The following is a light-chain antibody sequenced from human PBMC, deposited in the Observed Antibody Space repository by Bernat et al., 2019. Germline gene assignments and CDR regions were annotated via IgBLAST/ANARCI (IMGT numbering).Light chain of an antibody. CDR1: SSDVGDYNY. CDR2: DVS. CDR3: AAWDDSLSGAV. V-gene: IGLV2-11*01. J-gene: IGLJ3*02. Sequence: QSALTQPRSVSGSPGQSVTISCTGTSSDVGDYNYVSWYQHHPGKAPKLMIYDVSKRPSGVPDRFSGSKSGTSASLAISGLRSEDEADYYCAAWDDSLSGAVFGGGTKLTVL.